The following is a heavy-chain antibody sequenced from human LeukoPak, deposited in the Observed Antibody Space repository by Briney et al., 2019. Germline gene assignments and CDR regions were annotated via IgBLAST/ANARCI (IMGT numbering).Heavy chain of an antibody. CDR1: GFPFSSYW. CDR2: ISGDGTIK. V-gene: IGHV3-74*03. Sequence: GGSLRLSCEPSGFPFSSYWMLWVRHAPGKGLVWVSRISGDGTIKTYADFVRGRFIVSRDNTKSILYLQMNSLKVEDTATYFCSRSQFDYWGQGVLVTVSS. CDR3: SRSQFDY. J-gene: IGHJ4*02.